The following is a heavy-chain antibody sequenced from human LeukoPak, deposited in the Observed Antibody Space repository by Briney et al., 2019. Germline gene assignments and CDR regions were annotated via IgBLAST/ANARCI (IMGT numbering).Heavy chain of an antibody. CDR2: ISSNGGST. V-gene: IGHV3-64*01. Sequence: GRSLRLSCAASGFTFSSYAMHWVRQAPGKGLEYVSAISSNGGSTYYANSVKGRFTISRDNSKNTLYLQMGSLRAEDMAVYYCARAYYDFWSGYRTGSGFDYWGQGTLVTVSS. CDR3: ARAYYDFWSGYRTGSGFDY. J-gene: IGHJ4*02. D-gene: IGHD3-3*01. CDR1: GFTFSSYA.